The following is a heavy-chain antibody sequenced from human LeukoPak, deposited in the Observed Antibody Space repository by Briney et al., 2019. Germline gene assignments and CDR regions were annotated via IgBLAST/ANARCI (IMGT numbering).Heavy chain of an antibody. Sequence: NPSETLSLTCTVSGGSISSYYWSWIRQPPGKGLEWIGYIYYSGSTNYNPSLKSRVTISVDTSKNQFSLNLTSVTATDTALYFCARRGSGNGDTYAGMDVWGQGTTVTVSS. CDR1: GGSISSYY. CDR3: ARRGSGNGDTYAGMDV. D-gene: IGHD2-21*02. CDR2: IYYSGST. J-gene: IGHJ6*02. V-gene: IGHV4-59*08.